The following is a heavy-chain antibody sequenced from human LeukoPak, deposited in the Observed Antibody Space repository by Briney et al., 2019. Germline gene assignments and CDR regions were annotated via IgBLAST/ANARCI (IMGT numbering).Heavy chain of an antibody. CDR2: INPNSGGT. D-gene: IGHD3-22*01. V-gene: IGHV1-2*02. CDR1: GYTFTGYY. J-gene: IGHJ4*02. Sequence: ASVKVSCKTSGYTFTGYYMHWVRQAPGQGLEWMGWINPNSGGTNYAQKFQGRVTMTRDTSISTAYMELSRLRSDDTAVYYCARDNYYYDSSGYYYGHGDYWGQGTLVTVSS. CDR3: ARDNYYYDSSGYYYGHGDY.